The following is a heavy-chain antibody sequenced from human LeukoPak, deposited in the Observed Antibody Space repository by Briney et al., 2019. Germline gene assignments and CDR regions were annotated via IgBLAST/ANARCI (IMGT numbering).Heavy chain of an antibody. CDR2: IYYSGST. CDR3: ARDRYYYGSSYYYYYGMDV. CDR1: GGSVSSGSYY. Sequence: SETLSVTCTVSGGSVSSGSYYWSWIRQPPGKGLEWIGYIYYSGSTNYNPSLKSRVTISVDTSKNQFSLKLSSVTAADTAVYYCARDRYYYGSSYYYYYGMDVWGQGTTVTVSS. V-gene: IGHV4-61*01. J-gene: IGHJ6*02. D-gene: IGHD3-10*01.